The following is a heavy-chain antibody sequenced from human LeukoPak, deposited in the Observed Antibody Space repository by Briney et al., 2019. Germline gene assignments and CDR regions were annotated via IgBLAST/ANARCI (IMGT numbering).Heavy chain of an antibody. D-gene: IGHD2-15*01. CDR3: ARDSLLPTRVAESEY. J-gene: IGHJ4*02. CDR2: INPNSGAP. V-gene: IGHV1-2*02. CDR1: GYTFTGYY. Sequence: ASPKLSSKPSGYTFTGYYIHSVPHTPRQGLWRMGWINPNSGAPNYAQQSQGRVTMNKDPPISTAHRGLTMLRPQDTAVYYCARDSLLPTRVAESEYWGEGTLVSVS.